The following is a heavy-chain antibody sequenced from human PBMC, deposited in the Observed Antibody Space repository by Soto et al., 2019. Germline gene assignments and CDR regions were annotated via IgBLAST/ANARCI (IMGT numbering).Heavy chain of an antibody. CDR3: VRLIGNSWLDF. J-gene: IGHJ5*01. CDR1: GDSVSSNSVT. D-gene: IGHD1-26*01. Sequence: SQTLSLTCAISGDSVSSNSVTLNWIRQSPSRGLEWLGRTYYRSKWYNDYAESVKSRITINPDTSKNQFSLHLNSVTPEDTAVYYCVRLIGNSWLDFWGQGTLVTVSS. V-gene: IGHV6-1*01. CDR2: TYYRSKWYN.